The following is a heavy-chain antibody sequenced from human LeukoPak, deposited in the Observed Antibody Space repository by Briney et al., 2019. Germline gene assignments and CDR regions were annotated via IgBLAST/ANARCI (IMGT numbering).Heavy chain of an antibody. Sequence: QPGGSLRLSCAASGFSFSNSAMHWVRQAPGKGLEWVALTSYDGRNYFYADSVKGRFTISRDNSKNSLYLQMNSLRAEDTAVYYCASGGGWVFNNWGQGTLVTVSS. D-gene: IGHD6-19*01. CDR2: TSYDGRNY. V-gene: IGHV3-30*04. J-gene: IGHJ4*02. CDR1: GFSFSNSA. CDR3: ASGGGWVFNN.